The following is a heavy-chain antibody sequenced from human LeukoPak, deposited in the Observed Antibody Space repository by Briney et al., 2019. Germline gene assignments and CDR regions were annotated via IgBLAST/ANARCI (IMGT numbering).Heavy chain of an antibody. Sequence: ASVKVSCKASGYTFTSYGISWVRQAPGQGLEWMGWISAYNGNTNYAQKLQGRVTMTTDTSTSTAYMELRSLRSDDTAVYYCARDGRYSHGYGEADWFDPWGQGTLVTVSS. CDR3: ARDGRYSHGYGEADWFDP. CDR1: GYTFTSYG. J-gene: IGHJ5*02. CDR2: ISAYNGNT. V-gene: IGHV1-18*01. D-gene: IGHD5-18*01.